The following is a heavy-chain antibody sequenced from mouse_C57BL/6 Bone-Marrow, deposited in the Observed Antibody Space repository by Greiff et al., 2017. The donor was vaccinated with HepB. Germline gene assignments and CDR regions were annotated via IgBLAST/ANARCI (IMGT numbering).Heavy chain of an antibody. CDR3: ARDPPTAY. Sequence: EVKLVESGGGLVKPGGSLKLSCAASGFTFSSYAMSWVRQTPEKRLEWVATISDGGSYTYYPDNVKGRFTISRDNAKNNLYLQMSHLKSEDTAMYYCARDPPTAYWGQGTLVTVSA. CDR1: GFTFSSYA. CDR2: ISDGGSYT. V-gene: IGHV5-4*01. J-gene: IGHJ3*01.